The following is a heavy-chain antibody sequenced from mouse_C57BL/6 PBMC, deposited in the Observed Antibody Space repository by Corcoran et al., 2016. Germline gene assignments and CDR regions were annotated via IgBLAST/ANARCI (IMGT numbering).Heavy chain of an antibody. V-gene: IGHV1-26*01. J-gene: IGHJ3*01. CDR3: ARYDYDGVAY. Sequence: EVQLQQSGAELVKPGASVKISSKASGYTFTDYYMNWVKQSHGKSLKWIGDINPNNGGTSYNQKFTGKATLTVDNSSSTAYMELRSLTSEDSAVYYCARYDYDGVAYWGQGTLVTVSA. CDR1: GYTFTDYY. CDR2: INPNNGGT. D-gene: IGHD2-4*01.